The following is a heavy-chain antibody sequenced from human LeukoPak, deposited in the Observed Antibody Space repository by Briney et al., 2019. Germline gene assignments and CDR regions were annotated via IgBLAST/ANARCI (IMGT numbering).Heavy chain of an antibody. CDR3: ARVRRGYSYGVTYYGMDV. V-gene: IGHV4-59*01. CDR2: IYYSGST. CDR1: GGSISSYA. J-gene: IGHJ6*02. Sequence: SETLTLTCTVSGGSISSYALSWIRQPPGKGLEWIGYIYYSGSTNYNPSLKSRVTISVDSSKNQFTLKLSSVTAADTAVYYCARVRRGYSYGVTYYGMDVWGQGTTVTVSS. D-gene: IGHD5-18*01.